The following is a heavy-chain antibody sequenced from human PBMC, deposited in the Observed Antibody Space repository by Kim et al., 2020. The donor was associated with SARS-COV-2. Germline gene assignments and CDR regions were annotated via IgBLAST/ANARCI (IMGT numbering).Heavy chain of an antibody. J-gene: IGHJ4*02. Sequence: GGSLRLSCTASGFTFSSYWMHWVRQAPGKGLVWVACISSDGRSITYADSVKGRFTISRDNADNTLFLEMNRLRVQDTAVYYCATAGELWGAGTRGSVSS. CDR1: GFTFSSYW. CDR3: ATAGEL. V-gene: IGHV3-74*03. CDR2: ISSDGRSI. D-gene: IGHD1-26*01.